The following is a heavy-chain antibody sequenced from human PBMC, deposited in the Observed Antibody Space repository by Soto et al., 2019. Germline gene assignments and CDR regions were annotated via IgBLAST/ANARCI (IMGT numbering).Heavy chain of an antibody. CDR3: ARNDYYNDSSGYPY. J-gene: IGHJ4*02. Sequence: ASVKVSCKASGYTFTSYGISWVRQAPGQGLEWMGWISAYNGNTNYAQKLQGRVTMTTDTSTSTAYMQLRSLRSDDTAVYYCARNDYYNDSSGYPYWGQGTLVTVSS. V-gene: IGHV1-18*01. CDR2: ISAYNGNT. CDR1: GYTFTSYG. D-gene: IGHD3-22*01.